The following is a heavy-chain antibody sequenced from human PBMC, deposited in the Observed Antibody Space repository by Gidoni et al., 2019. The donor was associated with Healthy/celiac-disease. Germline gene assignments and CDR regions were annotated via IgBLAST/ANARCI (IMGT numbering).Heavy chain of an antibody. J-gene: IGHJ6*02. CDR1: GVTVSRYA. D-gene: IGHD6-13*01. CDR3: AKTLVKIAAAGSGMDV. CDR2: ISGSGGST. Sequence: EVQLLESGGGVVQPGGSLRRACAATGVTVSRYAMRWVRQAPGKGLEWVSAISGSGGSTYYADSVKGRFTISRDNSKNTLYLQMNSLIAEDTAVYYCAKTLVKIAAAGSGMDVWGQGTTVTVSS. V-gene: IGHV3-23*01.